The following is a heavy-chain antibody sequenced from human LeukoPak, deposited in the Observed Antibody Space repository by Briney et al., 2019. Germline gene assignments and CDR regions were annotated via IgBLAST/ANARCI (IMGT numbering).Heavy chain of an antibody. CDR2: IIPIFGTA. D-gene: IGHD3-10*01. J-gene: IGHJ4*02. V-gene: IGHV1-69*01. CDR3: ARDHRIMVRGVIIPEGFDY. CDR1: GGTFSSYA. Sequence: ASVKVSCKASGGTFSSYAISWVRQAPGQGLEWMGGIIPIFGTANYAQKFQGRVTITADESTSTAYMELSSLRSEDTAVYYCARDHRIMVRGVIIPEGFDYWGQGTLVTVSS.